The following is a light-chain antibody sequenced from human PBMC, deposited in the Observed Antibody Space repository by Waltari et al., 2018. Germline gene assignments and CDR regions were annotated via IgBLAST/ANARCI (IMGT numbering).Light chain of an antibody. CDR3: QQYGSSILYT. CDR1: QSLTKRY. V-gene: IGKV3-20*01. J-gene: IGKJ2*01. CDR2: GAS. Sequence: EVVLTQSPATLSLSPGESATLSCRASQSLTKRYLAWYQQKPGQAPRLLIYGASSRAAGIPDRFSGSGSGTDFTLIISRLEPDEFAVYYCQQYGSSILYTFGQGTKLEIK.